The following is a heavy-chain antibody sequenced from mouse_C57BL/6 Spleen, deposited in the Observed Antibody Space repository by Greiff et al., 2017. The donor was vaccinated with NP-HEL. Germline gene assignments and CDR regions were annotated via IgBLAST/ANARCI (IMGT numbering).Heavy chain of an antibody. J-gene: IGHJ4*01. CDR1: GYAFSSYW. D-gene: IGHD1-1*01. CDR2: IYPGDGDT. CDR3: ARSEITTVPPYYYAMDY. Sequence: QVQLQQSGAELVKPGASVKISCKASGYAFSSYWMNWVKQRPGKGLEWIGQIYPGDGDTNYNGKFKGKATLTADKSSSTAYMQLSSLTSEVSAVYFCARSEITTVPPYYYAMDYWGQGTSVTVSS. V-gene: IGHV1-80*01.